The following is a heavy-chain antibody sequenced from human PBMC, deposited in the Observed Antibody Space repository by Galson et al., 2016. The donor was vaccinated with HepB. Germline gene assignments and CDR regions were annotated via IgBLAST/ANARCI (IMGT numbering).Heavy chain of an antibody. D-gene: IGHD5-12*01. CDR2: ISSGSTYI. CDR3: ARASGGGYDWDYYYGMDV. J-gene: IGHJ6*04. V-gene: IGHV3-21*01. Sequence: SLRLSCACSGFIFSTHSMAWVRQAPGKGLEWVSLISSGSTYIYYADSVRGRFTISRDNAGNSLYLQMNTLRADDTAVYYCARASGGGYDWDYYYGMDVWGKGTTVTVSS. CDR1: GFIFSTHS.